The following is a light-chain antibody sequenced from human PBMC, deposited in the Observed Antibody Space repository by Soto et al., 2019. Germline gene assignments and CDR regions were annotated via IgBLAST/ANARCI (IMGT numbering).Light chain of an antibody. CDR1: QSVTGTN. Sequence: EIVLTQSPGTLSLSPGEGATLSCRASQSVTGTNLAWYQQRAGQAPRLLIYDAVRRATGIPDRFSGSGPGTDFTLTISRLEPEDFAVYYCHQYGSSLGTFGQGTKVEI. V-gene: IGKV3-20*01. CDR3: HQYGSSLGT. CDR2: DAV. J-gene: IGKJ2*01.